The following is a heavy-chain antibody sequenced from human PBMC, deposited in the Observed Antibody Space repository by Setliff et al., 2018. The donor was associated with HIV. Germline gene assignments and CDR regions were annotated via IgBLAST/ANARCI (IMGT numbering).Heavy chain of an antibody. CDR2: IYSGGRT. D-gene: IGHD3-22*01. CDR1: GFTVSNNY. J-gene: IGHJ4*02. CDR3: ARQAHPRGYYGSAGLFDY. Sequence: GGSLRLSCAASGFTVSNNYMSWVRQAPGKGLEWVSLIYSGGRTDYADSVKGRFTISRDTSKNTLHLHMNSLRAEDTAVYYCARQAHPRGYYGSAGLFDYWGQGTPVTVSS. V-gene: IGHV3-53*01.